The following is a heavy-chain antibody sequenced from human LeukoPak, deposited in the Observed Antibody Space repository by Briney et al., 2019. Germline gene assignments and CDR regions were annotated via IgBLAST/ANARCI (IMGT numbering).Heavy chain of an antibody. V-gene: IGHV1-69*13. Sequence: SVKVSCKASGDTFSDYTVSWVRQAPAQGLEWMGRIIPIFGTTNYAQKFQGRVTITADESTSTAYMELSSLRSEDTAVYYCAREGTKGLSRADAFDIWGQGTMVTVS. CDR1: GDTFSDYT. CDR2: IIPIFGTT. CDR3: AREGTKGLSRADAFDI. J-gene: IGHJ3*02. D-gene: IGHD4/OR15-4a*01.